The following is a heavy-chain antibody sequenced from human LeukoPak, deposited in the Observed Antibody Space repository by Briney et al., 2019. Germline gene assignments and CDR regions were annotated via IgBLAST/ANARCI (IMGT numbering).Heavy chain of an antibody. CDR2: ISYDGSNK. V-gene: IGHV3-30-3*01. CDR3: ARDTRHVLRFLEWLPNHYYYYYGMDV. CDR1: GFTFSSYA. D-gene: IGHD3-3*01. Sequence: GGSLRLSCAASGFTFSSYAMHWVRQAPGKGLEWVAVISYDGSNKYYADSVKGRFTISRDNSKNTLYLQMNSLRAEDTAVYYCARDTRHVLRFLEWLPNHYYYYYGMDVWGQGTTVTVSS. J-gene: IGHJ6*02.